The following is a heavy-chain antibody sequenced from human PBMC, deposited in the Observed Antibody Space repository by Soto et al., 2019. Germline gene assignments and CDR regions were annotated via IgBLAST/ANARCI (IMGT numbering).Heavy chain of an antibody. CDR3: ARGYSVYCSGGRCYYMDV. V-gene: IGHV1-8*01. D-gene: IGHD2-15*01. CDR1: GDTFTSYD. J-gene: IGHJ6*03. CDR2: RNPNSGNT. Sequence: ASGEVSCKASGDTFTSYDISWVRQATGQGREWMGWRNPNSGNTGYAQKFQGRVTMTRNTSINTAYMELSSLRSEDTAVYYCARGYSVYCSGGRCYYMDVWGKGTTVTVSS.